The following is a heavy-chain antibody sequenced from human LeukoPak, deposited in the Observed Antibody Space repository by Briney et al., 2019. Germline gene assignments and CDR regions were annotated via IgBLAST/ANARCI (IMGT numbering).Heavy chain of an antibody. D-gene: IGHD2-21*02. Sequence: GASVKVSCKASGYTFSSYGISWARQAPGQGLEWMGWISAYNGNTDYAQNLRGRLIMTTDTSTSTAYMELRSLRSDDTAVYYCARVGCGGDCYADAFDIWGQGTMVTVSS. CDR2: ISAYNGNT. J-gene: IGHJ3*02. V-gene: IGHV1-18*01. CDR1: GYTFSSYG. CDR3: ARVGCGGDCYADAFDI.